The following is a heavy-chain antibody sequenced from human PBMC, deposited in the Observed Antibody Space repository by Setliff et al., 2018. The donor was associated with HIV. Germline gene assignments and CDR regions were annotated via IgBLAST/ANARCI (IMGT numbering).Heavy chain of an antibody. CDR1: GFTLNDYH. V-gene: IGHV3-48*04. D-gene: IGHD4-17*01. CDR3: VRDATTATRNYYYGLDV. Sequence: GGSLRLSCAASGFTLNDYHMNWVRQAPGKGLEWVSYISIGGTTIYHADSVKARFTISRDYAKNSLHLQMNSLRAEDTAVYYCVRDATTATRNYYYGLDVWGQGTTVTVSS. CDR2: ISIGGTTI. J-gene: IGHJ6*02.